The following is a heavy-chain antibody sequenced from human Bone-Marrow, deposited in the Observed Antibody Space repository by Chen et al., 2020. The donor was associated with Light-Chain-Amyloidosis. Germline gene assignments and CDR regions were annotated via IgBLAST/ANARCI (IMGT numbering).Heavy chain of an antibody. D-gene: IGHD1-20*01. Sequence: EVQLVESGGGLVQPGGSLRLTCAASGFTLSSYCIHWVRQAPGKGLVWGSRINSEGSNTSYADSVKGRVTISRDKAKNTLYLQMSSLRAEDTAVYYCTTQGVITGMRYWGQGTLVTVSS. CDR1: GFTLSSYC. CDR3: TTQGVITGMRY. V-gene: IGHV3-74*01. CDR2: INSEGSNT. J-gene: IGHJ4*02.